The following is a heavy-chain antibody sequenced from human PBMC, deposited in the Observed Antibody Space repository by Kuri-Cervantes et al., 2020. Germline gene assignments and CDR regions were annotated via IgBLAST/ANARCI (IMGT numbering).Heavy chain of an antibody. CDR3: ARRSGGDY. J-gene: IGHJ4*02. Sequence: GESLKISCAASGFTFDDYAMHWVRQAPGKGLEWVSLISWDGGSTYYADSVKGRFTISRDNSKNSLYLQMNSLRAEDTALYYCARRSGGDYWGQGTLVTVSS. CDR2: ISWDGGST. CDR1: GFTFDDYA. D-gene: IGHD1-26*01. V-gene: IGHV3-43D*04.